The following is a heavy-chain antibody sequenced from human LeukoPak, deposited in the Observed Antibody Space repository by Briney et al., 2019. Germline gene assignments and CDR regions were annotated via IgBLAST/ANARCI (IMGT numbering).Heavy chain of an antibody. J-gene: IGHJ4*02. D-gene: IGHD3-10*01. V-gene: IGHV4-39*07. CDR3: ARGDYQGVIFY. CDR2: INHSGST. CDR1: GGSISSGGYY. Sequence: SETLSLTCTVSGGSISSGGYYWSWIRQPPGKGLEWIGEINHSGSTNYNPSLKSRVTISVDTSKNQFSLKLSSVTAADTAVYYCARGDYQGVIFYWGQGTLVTVSS.